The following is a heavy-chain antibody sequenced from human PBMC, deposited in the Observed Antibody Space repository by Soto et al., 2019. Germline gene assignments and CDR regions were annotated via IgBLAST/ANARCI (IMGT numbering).Heavy chain of an antibody. V-gene: IGHV1-18*01. CDR1: GYSFTTSTYG. J-gene: IGHJ5*02. CDR3: ARYCSGVSCYHNWFDP. D-gene: IGHD2-15*01. CDR2: ISVYNGNT. Sequence: ASVKVSCKASGYSFTTSTYGITWVRQAPEQGPEWMGWISVYNGNTNYAQKVQGRVTMTTDTSTSTAYLELRSLRSDDTALYYCARYCSGVSCYHNWFDPWGQGTQVTVSS.